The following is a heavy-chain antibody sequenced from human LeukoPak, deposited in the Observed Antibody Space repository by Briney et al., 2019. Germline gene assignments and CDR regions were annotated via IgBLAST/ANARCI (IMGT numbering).Heavy chain of an antibody. CDR1: GFTFSSYW. Sequence: GGSLRLSCAASGFTFSSYWMSWVRQAPGKGLEWVANIKQDGSEKYYVDSVKGRFTISRDNAKNSLYLQMNSLRAEDTAVYYCARSDMVRGKYYYYGMDVWGQGTTVTVSS. V-gene: IGHV3-7*01. CDR2: IKQDGSEK. J-gene: IGHJ6*02. CDR3: ARSDMVRGKYYYYGMDV. D-gene: IGHD3-10*01.